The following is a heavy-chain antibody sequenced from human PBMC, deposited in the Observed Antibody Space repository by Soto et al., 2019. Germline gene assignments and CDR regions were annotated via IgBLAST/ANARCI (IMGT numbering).Heavy chain of an antibody. V-gene: IGHV3-23*01. CDR2: ITANSGST. J-gene: IGHJ4*02. CDR1: GFTFSSYA. CDR3: AKSPEWPNRYFDY. D-gene: IGHD3-3*01. Sequence: EMQLLESGGGLVQPGGSLRLSCAASGFTFSSYAMVWVRQAPGKGLEWVSTITANSGSTAYGDSVKGRFTNSRDNSKSTLYLQMNSLSVEDTAAYYFAKSPEWPNRYFDYWGQGTLVTVSS.